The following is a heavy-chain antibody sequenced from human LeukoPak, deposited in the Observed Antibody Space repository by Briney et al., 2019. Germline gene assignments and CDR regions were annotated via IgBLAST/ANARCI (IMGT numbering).Heavy chain of an antibody. D-gene: IGHD6-19*01. V-gene: IGHV1-24*01. CDR1: GYTLTELS. Sequence: ASVKVSCKVSGYTLTELSMHWVRQAPGKGLEWMGGFDPEDGETIYAQKFQGRVTMTEDTSTDTAYMELSSLRSEDTAVYYCARSRVRGQWLVLYYYYYGMDVWGQGTTVTVSS. J-gene: IGHJ6*02. CDR2: FDPEDGET. CDR3: ARSRVRGQWLVLYYYYYGMDV.